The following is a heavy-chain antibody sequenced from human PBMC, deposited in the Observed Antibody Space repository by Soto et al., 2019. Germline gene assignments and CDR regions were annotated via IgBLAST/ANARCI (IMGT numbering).Heavy chain of an antibody. V-gene: IGHV3-23*01. D-gene: IGHD1-1*01. J-gene: IGHJ4*02. CDR2: ISDRGDTT. CDR1: GFTISSNA. CDR3: AKDKPGTTSFDY. Sequence: GGSLRLSCAASGFTISSNAMYWVRQAPGKGLEWVSGISDRGDTTHYADSVKGRFTISRDTSKNTLYLQLNALRADDTAVYYCAKDKPGTTSFDYWGQGTLVTVSS.